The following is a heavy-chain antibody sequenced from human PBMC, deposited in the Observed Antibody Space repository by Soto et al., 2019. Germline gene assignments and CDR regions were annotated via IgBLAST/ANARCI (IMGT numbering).Heavy chain of an antibody. J-gene: IGHJ4*02. CDR1: GFTFSDYY. D-gene: IGHD4-4*01. CDR3: ARVTRDGYSYLASFDS. V-gene: IGHV3-11*01. CDR2: IRGSGTTI. Sequence: GWSLRLSCAASGFTFSDYYMSLIRQAPGKGLECISYIRGSGTTIYYADSVKGRFTISRDNAKNSLYLQLNGLRAEDTAVYHCARVTRDGYSYLASFDSWGKGTLVTVSS.